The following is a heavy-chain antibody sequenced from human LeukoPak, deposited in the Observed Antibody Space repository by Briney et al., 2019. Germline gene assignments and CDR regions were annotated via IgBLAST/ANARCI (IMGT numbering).Heavy chain of an antibody. CDR3: TRGAGTSWFDY. J-gene: IGHJ4*02. CDR2: MNPNSGVT. V-gene: IGHV1-2*02. D-gene: IGHD2-2*01. CDR1: GYTFTVNY. Sequence: ALVKVSCKPSGYTFTVNYLHWVRQAPGQGLEWAGWMNPNSGVTGYAQNFQGRVTMTRDTSISTAYMELSSLTSDDTAVYYCTRGAGTSWFDYWGQGSLVTVSP.